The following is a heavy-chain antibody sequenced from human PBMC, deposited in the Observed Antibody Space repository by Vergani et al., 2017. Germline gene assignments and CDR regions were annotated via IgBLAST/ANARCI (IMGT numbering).Heavy chain of an antibody. CDR1: GGSISSYY. CDR2: IYYSGST. Sequence: QVQLQESGPGLVKPSETLSLTCTVSGGSISSYYWSWIRQPPGKGLEWIWYIYYSGSTNYNPSLKSRVTISVDTSKNQFSLKLSSVTAADTAVYYCARDLGAGYYDSSGPFDYWGQGTLVTVSS. CDR3: ARDLGAGYYDSSGPFDY. D-gene: IGHD3-22*01. V-gene: IGHV4-59*01. J-gene: IGHJ4*02.